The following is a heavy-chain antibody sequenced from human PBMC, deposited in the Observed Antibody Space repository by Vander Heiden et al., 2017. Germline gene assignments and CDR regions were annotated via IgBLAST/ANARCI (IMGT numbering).Heavy chain of an antibody. CDR2: ISWNSGSK. CDR1: GFPFVDHA. J-gene: IGHJ4*02. D-gene: IGHD3-10*01. Sequence: EVQLVESGGGLVQPGRSLRLSCAAYGFPFVDHAMHWVRQAPGKGLEWVSGISWNSGSKGYADSVKGRFTISRDNAKNSLYLQMNSLRAEDTALYYCARDRYGSGAKPDYWGQGTLVTVSS. V-gene: IGHV3-9*01. CDR3: ARDRYGSGAKPDY.